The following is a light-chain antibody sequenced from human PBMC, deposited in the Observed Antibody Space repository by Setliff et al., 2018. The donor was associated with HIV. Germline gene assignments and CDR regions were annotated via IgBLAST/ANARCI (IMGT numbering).Light chain of an antibody. J-gene: IGLJ2*01. V-gene: IGLV2-14*01. CDR2: DVT. CDR1: SSDVAGYNY. Sequence: QSALTQPASVSGPPGQSITISCTGTSSDVAGYNYVSWYQQHPGKAPKLMIYDVTKRPPGVSNRFSGSKSGNTASLTISGLQAEDEADYYCTSYTSSGTYVVFGGGTQRTVL. CDR3: TSYTSSGTYVV.